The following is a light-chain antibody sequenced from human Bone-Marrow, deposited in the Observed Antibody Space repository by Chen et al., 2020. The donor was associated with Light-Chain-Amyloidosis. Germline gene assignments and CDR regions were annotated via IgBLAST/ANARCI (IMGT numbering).Light chain of an antibody. J-gene: IGLJ3*02. CDR1: SGSIATNY. Sequence: FMLTQPHSVSESPGKPVIISCTRSSGSIATNYVQWYQQRPGSSPTTVIYEDDQRPSGLPDRFSASIDRSSNSASLTISGLKTEDEADYYCQSYQGSSQGVFGGGTKLTVL. V-gene: IGLV6-57*01. CDR2: EDD. CDR3: QSYQGSSQGV.